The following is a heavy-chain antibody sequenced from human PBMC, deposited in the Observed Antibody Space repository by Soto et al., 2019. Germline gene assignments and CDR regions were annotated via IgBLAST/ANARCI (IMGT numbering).Heavy chain of an antibody. CDR2: MNPNSGNT. Sequence: VASVKVSCKASGYTFTSYDINWVRQATGQGLEWMGWMNPNSGNTGYAQKFQGRVTMTRNTSIGTAYMELSSLRSEDTAVYYCARLARYCSGGSCYSDSLDIWGQGTMVTVSS. CDR3: ARLARYCSGGSCYSDSLDI. J-gene: IGHJ3*02. V-gene: IGHV1-8*01. D-gene: IGHD2-15*01. CDR1: GYTFTSYD.